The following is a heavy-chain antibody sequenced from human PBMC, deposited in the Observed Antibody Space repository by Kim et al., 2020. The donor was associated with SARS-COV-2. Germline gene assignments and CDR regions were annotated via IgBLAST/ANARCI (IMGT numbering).Heavy chain of an antibody. J-gene: IGHJ6*02. V-gene: IGHV3-49*02. CDR3: TKYSSGWYYYYGMDV. Sequence: ASVKGRFTISRDDSKRIAYLQMNSLKTEDTAVYYCTKYSSGWYYYYGMDVWGQGTTVTVSS. D-gene: IGHD6-19*01.